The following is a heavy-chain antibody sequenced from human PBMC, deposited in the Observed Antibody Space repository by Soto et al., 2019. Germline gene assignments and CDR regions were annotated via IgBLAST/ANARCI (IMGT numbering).Heavy chain of an antibody. V-gene: IGHV3-48*03. Sequence: DVQVVESGGGLVRPGGSLRLSCAASGFIFSNHEMNWIRQAPGKGLEWVAYISSGGKTTYYADSLKGRFTISRDNGENSLSLEMNRLRAEDTAMYYCARVGDKFYGLDYWGQGTRVIVSS. CDR1: GFIFSNHE. J-gene: IGHJ4*02. CDR3: ARVGDKFYGLDY. CDR2: ISSGGKTT. D-gene: IGHD2-21*02.